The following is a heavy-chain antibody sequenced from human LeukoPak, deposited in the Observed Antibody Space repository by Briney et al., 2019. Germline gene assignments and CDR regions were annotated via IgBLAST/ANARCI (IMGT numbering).Heavy chain of an antibody. CDR2: IYYSGST. CDR1: GGSFSAYY. Sequence: SETLSLTCAVYGGSFSAYYWSWIRQPPGKGLEWIGSIYYSGSTYYNPSLKSRVTISVDTSKNQFSLKLSSVTAADTAVYYCASLTILGGHNYYYYGMDVWGQGTTVTVSS. V-gene: IGHV4-34*01. CDR3: ASLTILGGHNYYYYGMDV. D-gene: IGHD3-9*01. J-gene: IGHJ6*02.